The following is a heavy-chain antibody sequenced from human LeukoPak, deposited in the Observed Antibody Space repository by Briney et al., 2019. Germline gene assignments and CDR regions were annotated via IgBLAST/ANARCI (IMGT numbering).Heavy chain of an antibody. CDR3: AKEGDYYGSGSHRDAFDM. Sequence: SQTLSLTCAISGDSVSSNSAAWNWIRQSPSRGLEWLGRTYYRSKWYNDYAVSVKSRITINPDTSKNQFSLQLNSVTPEDTALYYCAKEGDYYGSGSHRDAFDMWGQGTMVTVSS. V-gene: IGHV6-1*01. D-gene: IGHD3-10*01. CDR2: TYYRSKWYN. CDR1: GDSVSSNSAA. J-gene: IGHJ3*02.